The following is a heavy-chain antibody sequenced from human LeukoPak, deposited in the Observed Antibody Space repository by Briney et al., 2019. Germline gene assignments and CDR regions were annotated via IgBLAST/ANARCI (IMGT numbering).Heavy chain of an antibody. CDR3: AKLTNYDSSGFDP. Sequence: GGSLRLSCAASGFTFSSNYMSWVRQAPGKGLEWVSAIGGSGDSTYYADSVKGRFTISRDNSKNTLYLQMDSLRAEDTAVYYCAKLTNYDSSGFDPWGQGTLVTVSS. V-gene: IGHV3-23*01. CDR2: IGGSGDST. D-gene: IGHD3-22*01. J-gene: IGHJ5*02. CDR1: GFTFSSNY.